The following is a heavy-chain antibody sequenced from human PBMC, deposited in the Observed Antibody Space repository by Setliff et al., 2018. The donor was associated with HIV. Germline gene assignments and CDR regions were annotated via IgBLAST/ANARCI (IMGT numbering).Heavy chain of an antibody. V-gene: IGHV1-69*13. D-gene: IGHD5-12*01. CDR3: AIDVIGGWLRPMPDY. J-gene: IGHJ4*02. Sequence: SVKVSCKASGGTFGRYAINWVRQAPGQGLEWMGGIIPMSGPANFAQKFQGRVTITADESTSTAYMELSSLRSDDAAVYYCAIDVIGGWLRPMPDYWGPGTLVTV. CDR1: GGTFGRYA. CDR2: IIPMSGPA.